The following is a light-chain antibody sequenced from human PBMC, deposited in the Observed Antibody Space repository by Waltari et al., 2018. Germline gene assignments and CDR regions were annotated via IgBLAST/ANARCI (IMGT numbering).Light chain of an antibody. J-gene: IGLJ2*01. CDR1: SSNIENDY. V-gene: IGLV1-51*01. CDR2: DSN. Sequence: QSVLTQPPSVSAAPGQKVNIPCSGSSSNIENDYVSWYQQPPATAPKLLIYDSNKRPSVIPDRFSGSRSGTSATLDITGLQTGDEANYYCATWDSSLSTVVFGGGTKLTVL. CDR3: ATWDSSLSTVV.